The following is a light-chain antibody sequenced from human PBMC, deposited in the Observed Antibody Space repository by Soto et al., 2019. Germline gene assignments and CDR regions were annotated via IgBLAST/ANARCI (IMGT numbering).Light chain of an antibody. J-gene: IGLJ2*01. Sequence: QSVLTQPASVSGSPGQSITISCTGSSSDVGGYNYVSWYQQHPGKAPKLMIYDVTNRPSGVSNRFSGTKSGNAAPLTISGLQAEDEADYYCSSYTNRRTIVFGGGTKVTVL. CDR3: SSYTNRRTIV. CDR2: DVT. CDR1: SSDVGGYNY. V-gene: IGLV2-14*01.